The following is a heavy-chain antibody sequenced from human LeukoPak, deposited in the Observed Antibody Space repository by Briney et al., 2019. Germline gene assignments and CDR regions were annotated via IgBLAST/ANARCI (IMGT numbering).Heavy chain of an antibody. CDR3: ARAFRSYYAYYYYYGMDV. Sequence: SETLSLTCTVSGGSISSYYWSWIRQPPGKGLEWIGYIYYSGSTNYNPSLKSRVTISVDTSKNQFSLKLSSVTAADTAVYYCARAFRSYYAYYYYYGMDVWGQGTTVTVSS. J-gene: IGHJ6*02. D-gene: IGHD3-10*01. V-gene: IGHV4-59*01. CDR2: IYYSGST. CDR1: GGSISSYY.